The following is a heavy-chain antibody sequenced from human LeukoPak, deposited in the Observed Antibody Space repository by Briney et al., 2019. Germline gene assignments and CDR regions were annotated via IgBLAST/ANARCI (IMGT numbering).Heavy chain of an antibody. D-gene: IGHD3-16*02. CDR3: ARDVMITFGGVIVMYYFDY. CDR1: GFTFSSYW. V-gene: IGHV3-7*01. CDR2: IKQAGSEK. J-gene: IGHJ4*02. Sequence: PGGSLRLSCAASGFTFSSYWMSWVRQAPGKGLEWVANIKQAGSEKYYVDSVKGRFTISRDNAKNSLYLQMNSLRAEDTAVYYCARDVMITFGGVIVMYYFDYWGQGTLVTVSS.